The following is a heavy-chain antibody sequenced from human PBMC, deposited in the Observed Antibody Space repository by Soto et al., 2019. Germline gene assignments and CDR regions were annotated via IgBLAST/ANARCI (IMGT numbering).Heavy chain of an antibody. Sequence: GESLKISCKGSGYSFTSYWISWVRQMPGKGLEWMGRIDPSDSYTNYSPSFQGHVTISADKSISTAYLQWSSLKASDTAMYYCARQGIAVAGQYYYYGMDGWGQGTTVTVSS. D-gene: IGHD6-19*01. CDR2: IDPSDSYT. V-gene: IGHV5-10-1*01. CDR1: GYSFTSYW. CDR3: ARQGIAVAGQYYYYGMDG. J-gene: IGHJ6*02.